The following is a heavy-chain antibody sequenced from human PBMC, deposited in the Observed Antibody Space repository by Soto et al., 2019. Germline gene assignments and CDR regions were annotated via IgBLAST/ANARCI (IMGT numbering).Heavy chain of an antibody. CDR1: GGTFSSYA. CDR2: IIPIFGTA. D-gene: IGHD2-2*01. Sequence: QVQLVQSGAEVKKPGSSVKVSCKASGGTFSSYAISWVRQAPGQGLEWMGGIIPIFGTANYAQKFQGRVTITADESTSTAYMELSSLRSEDTAVYYCARVGGYCSSTSCYPYYYYGMDVWGLGTTVTVSS. CDR3: ARVGGYCSSTSCYPYYYYGMDV. J-gene: IGHJ6*02. V-gene: IGHV1-69*01.